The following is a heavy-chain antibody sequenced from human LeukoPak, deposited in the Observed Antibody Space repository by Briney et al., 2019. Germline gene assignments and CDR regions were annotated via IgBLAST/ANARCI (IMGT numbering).Heavy chain of an antibody. CDR2: ISGSGGST. CDR1: GFTFSSYA. J-gene: IGHJ4*02. D-gene: IGHD2-2*01. V-gene: IGHV3-23*01. CDR3: ARGPSNFYCSSTSCYEGFDY. Sequence: PGGSLRLSCAASGFTFSSYAMSWVRQAPGKGLEWVSAISGSGGSTYYADSVKGRFTISRDNAKNTLYLQMNSLRAEDTAVYYCARGPSNFYCSSTSCYEGFDYWGQGTLVTVSS.